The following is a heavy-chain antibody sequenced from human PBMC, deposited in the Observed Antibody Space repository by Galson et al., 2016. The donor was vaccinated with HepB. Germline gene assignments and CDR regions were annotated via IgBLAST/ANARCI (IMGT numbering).Heavy chain of an antibody. V-gene: IGHV3-53*01. J-gene: IGHJ3*02. Sequence: SLRLSCAASGFSVSGKYMSWARQAPGTGLEWVSAIFRGDPPYYRDSGKARFPTSRDTSKNTLYLQMNNLRAEDTAIYYCEGYSDPFDIWGQGTMVTVSS. CDR1: GFSVSGKY. CDR2: IFRGDPP. CDR3: EGYSDPFDI. D-gene: IGHD3-22*01.